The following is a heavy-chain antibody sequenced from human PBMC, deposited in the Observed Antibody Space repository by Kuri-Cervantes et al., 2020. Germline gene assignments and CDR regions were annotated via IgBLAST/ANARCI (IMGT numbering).Heavy chain of an antibody. CDR1: GGSISSGDYY. CDR2: IYCSGST. CDR3: ARGAHSSSWTTGFGY. Sequence: SETLSLTCTVSGGSISSGDYYWSWVRQPPGKGLEWIGYIYCSGSTYYNPSLKSRVTISVDTSKNQFSLKLSSVTAADTAVYYCARGAHSSSWTTGFGYWGQGTLVTVSS. J-gene: IGHJ4*02. D-gene: IGHD6-13*01. V-gene: IGHV4-30-4*02.